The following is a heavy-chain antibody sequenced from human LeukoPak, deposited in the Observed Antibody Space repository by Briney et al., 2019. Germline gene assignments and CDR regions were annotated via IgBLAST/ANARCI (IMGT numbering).Heavy chain of an antibody. D-gene: IGHD2-2*01. J-gene: IGHJ4*02. Sequence: GASVKVSCKASGYTFTSYGISWVRQAPGQGLEWMGWISAYNGNTNYAQKLQGRVTMTTDTSTSIACMELRSLRSDDTAVYYCARARKYQLLSNFDYWGQGTLVTVSS. CDR1: GYTFTSYG. V-gene: IGHV1-18*01. CDR3: ARARKYQLLSNFDY. CDR2: ISAYNGNT.